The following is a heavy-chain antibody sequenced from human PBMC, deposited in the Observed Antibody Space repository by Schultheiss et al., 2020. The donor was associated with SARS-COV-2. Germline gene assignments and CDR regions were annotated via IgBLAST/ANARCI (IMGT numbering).Heavy chain of an antibody. Sequence: ASVKVSCKASGYRFTDYVVQWVRQAPGQGLEWIGWLNPYTGDTTYSPKFQAWVTMTRDTSLNTAYLQLSRLTSDDTAIYYCARDLRTTANWEFDYWGQGTLVTVSS. CDR3: ARDLRTTANWEFDY. J-gene: IGHJ4*02. D-gene: IGHD7-27*01. CDR1: GYRFTDYV. CDR2: LNPYTGDT. V-gene: IGHV1-2*04.